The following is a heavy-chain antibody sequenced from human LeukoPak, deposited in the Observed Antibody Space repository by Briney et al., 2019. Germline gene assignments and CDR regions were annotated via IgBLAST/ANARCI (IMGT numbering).Heavy chain of an antibody. CDR2: INQDGTEK. J-gene: IGHJ4*02. D-gene: IGHD3-10*01. V-gene: IGHV3-7*01. CDR1: GFTFTTYW. Sequence: GESLRLPCAASGFTFTTYWMTWVRQAPGKGLEWVANINQDGTEKYYVDSVKGRFTISRDNAKNSLCLQMNSLRVEDTAVYYCAKVAKYYYGSETYYFFEHWGQGTPVTASS. CDR3: AKVAKYYYGSETYYFFEH.